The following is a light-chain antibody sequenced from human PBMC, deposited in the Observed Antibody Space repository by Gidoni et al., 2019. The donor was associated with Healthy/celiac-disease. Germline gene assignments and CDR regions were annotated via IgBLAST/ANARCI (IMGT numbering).Light chain of an antibody. J-gene: IGKJ5*01. CDR2: AAS. V-gene: IGKV1-39*01. CDR1: QSISSY. Sequence: DIQMTQSPSSLSASVGDRVTITCRASQSISSYLNRYQQKPGKAPKLLIYAASSLQSGVPSRFSGSGSGTDFTLTISSLQPEDFATDYCQQSYSTPPTFGQGTRLEIK. CDR3: QQSYSTPPT.